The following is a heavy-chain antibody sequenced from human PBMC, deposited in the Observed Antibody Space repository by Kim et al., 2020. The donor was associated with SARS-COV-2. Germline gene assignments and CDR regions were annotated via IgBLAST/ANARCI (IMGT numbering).Heavy chain of an antibody. CDR3: AKKIGEPRTGRGFALDV. J-gene: IGHJ6*02. CDR1: GFTFSTYG. Sequence: GGSLRLSCAASGFTFSTYGMHWVRQAPGKGLEWVAVIWFDGSNKYYADSVKGRFTISRDNSNNTPFLQMNSLRAQDTAVYYCAKKIGEPRTGRGFALDVWGQGTTVTVSS. D-gene: IGHD3-10*01. V-gene: IGHV3-33*06. CDR2: IWFDGSNK.